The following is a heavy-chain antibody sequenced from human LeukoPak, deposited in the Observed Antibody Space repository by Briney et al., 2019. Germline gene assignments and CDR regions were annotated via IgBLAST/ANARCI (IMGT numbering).Heavy chain of an antibody. CDR3: AKSRGMDYYDSSGYYPFDY. CDR1: GFTFISYA. D-gene: IGHD3-22*01. V-gene: IGHV3-23*01. Sequence: GGSLRLSCAASGFTFISYAMSWVRQAPGKGLEWVSAISGSGGSTYYADSVKGRFTISIDNSKNTLYLQMNSLRAEDTAVYYCAKSRGMDYYDSSGYYPFDYWGQGTLVTVSS. CDR2: ISGSGGST. J-gene: IGHJ4*02.